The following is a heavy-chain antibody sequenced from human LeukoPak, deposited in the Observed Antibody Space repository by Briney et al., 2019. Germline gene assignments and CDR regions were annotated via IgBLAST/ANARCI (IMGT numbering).Heavy chain of an antibody. Sequence: GASVKVSCKASGYTFTSYDINWVRQATGQGLEWMGWMSPNSGNTGYAQKFQGRVTMTRDTSMSTAYMELRSLRSDDTAVYYCARVRDHYDFWSGYYAGWFDPWGQGTLVTVSS. V-gene: IGHV1-8*01. CDR3: ARVRDHYDFWSGYYAGWFDP. CDR2: MSPNSGNT. CDR1: GYTFTSYD. D-gene: IGHD3-3*01. J-gene: IGHJ5*02.